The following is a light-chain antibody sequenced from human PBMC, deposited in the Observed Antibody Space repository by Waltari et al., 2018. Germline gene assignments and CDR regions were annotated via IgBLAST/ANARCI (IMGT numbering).Light chain of an antibody. J-gene: IGKJ1*01. CDR3: QRYNSAPWT. Sequence: DFQMTQSPSSLSASVGDTVTITCRASQDISDDYLAWYQQKPGKSPELLIYLASTLQVGVPSRFRGSGSGKDCTLTITSLQPEDVATYYCQRYNSAPWTFGQGTKV. CDR2: LAS. V-gene: IGKV1-27*01. CDR1: QDISDDY.